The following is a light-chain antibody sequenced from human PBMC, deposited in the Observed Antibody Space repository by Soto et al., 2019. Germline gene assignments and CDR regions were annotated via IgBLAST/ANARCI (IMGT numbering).Light chain of an antibody. J-gene: IGKJ3*01. CDR2: AAS. Sequence: DIQMTQSPSSLSASVGDGVTITCRASQTLSSYLNWYQQKPGKAPRLLIYAASTLQSGVPSRFSGRGFATDFTLTINSLQHEDFATYYCQQSYSTPFSFGPGTKVEIK. CDR1: QTLSSY. CDR3: QQSYSTPFS. V-gene: IGKV1-39*01.